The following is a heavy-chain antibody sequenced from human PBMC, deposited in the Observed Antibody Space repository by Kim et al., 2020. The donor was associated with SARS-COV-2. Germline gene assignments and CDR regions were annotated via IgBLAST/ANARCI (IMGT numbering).Heavy chain of an antibody. J-gene: IGHJ5*02. V-gene: IGHV4-31*03. Sequence: SETLSLTCTVSGGSISSGGYYWSWIRQHPGKGLEWIGYIYYSGSTYDNPSLKSRVTISVDTSKNQFSLKLSSVTAADTAVYYCARAMGITIFGVVIVNWFDPWGQGTLLTVSS. CDR2: IYYSGST. CDR3: ARAMGITIFGVVIVNWFDP. CDR1: GGSISSGGYY. D-gene: IGHD3-3*01.